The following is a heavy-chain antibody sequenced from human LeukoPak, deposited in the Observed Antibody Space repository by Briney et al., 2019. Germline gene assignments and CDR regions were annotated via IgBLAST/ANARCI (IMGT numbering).Heavy chain of an antibody. CDR3: ARDEHSGSYIYYFDY. Sequence: NSSETLSLTCTVSGGSISSSSYYWGWIRQPPGKGLEWIGSIYYSGSTYYNPSLKSRVTISVDTSKNQFSLKLSSVTAADTAVYYCARDEHSGSYIYYFDYWGQGTLVTVSS. J-gene: IGHJ4*02. V-gene: IGHV4-39*07. D-gene: IGHD1-26*01. CDR1: GGSISSSSYY. CDR2: IYYSGST.